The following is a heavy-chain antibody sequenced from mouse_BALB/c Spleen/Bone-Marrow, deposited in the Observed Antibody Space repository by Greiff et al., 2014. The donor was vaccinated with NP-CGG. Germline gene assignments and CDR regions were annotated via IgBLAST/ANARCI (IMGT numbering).Heavy chain of an antibody. CDR1: GYSFTGYY. CDR3: ARSWDY. J-gene: IGHJ2*01. Sequence: EVQLQQSGPDLVKPGASVKISCKASGYSFTGYYMHWVKQGHVKSLEWIGRINPYNGATTYNQYFKDKASLTVDKSSSTAYMELHSLTSEDSAVYYCARSWDYWGQGTTLTVSS. D-gene: IGHD4-1*01. V-gene: IGHV1-31*01. CDR2: INPYNGAT.